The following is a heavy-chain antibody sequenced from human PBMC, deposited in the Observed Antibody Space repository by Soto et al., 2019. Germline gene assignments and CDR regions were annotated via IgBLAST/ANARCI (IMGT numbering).Heavy chain of an antibody. V-gene: IGHV4-34*01. J-gene: IGHJ4*02. D-gene: IGHD3-22*01. CDR1: GGSFSGYY. CDR3: ARARRYYYDSSGLDY. CDR2: INHSGST. Sequence: QVQLQQWGAGLLKPSETLSLTCAVYGGSFSGYYWSWIRQPPGKGLDWIGEINHSGSTNYNPSLKSRVTISVDTSKNQFSLKLSSVTAADTAVYYCARARRYYYDSSGLDYWGQGTLVTVSS.